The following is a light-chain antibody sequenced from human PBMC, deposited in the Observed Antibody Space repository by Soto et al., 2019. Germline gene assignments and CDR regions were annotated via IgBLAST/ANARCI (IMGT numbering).Light chain of an antibody. CDR2: GAS. CDR3: QKYGGSIT. V-gene: IGKV3-20*01. CDR1: QTVSNNY. Sequence: EIVLTQSPGTLSLSPGQRATLSCRASQTVSNNYLAWYQQRPGQAPRLLISGASSSATGIPDRFSGSGSGTDFTLTISRLEPEDFAVYYCQKYGGSITFGGGTKVEIK. J-gene: IGKJ4*01.